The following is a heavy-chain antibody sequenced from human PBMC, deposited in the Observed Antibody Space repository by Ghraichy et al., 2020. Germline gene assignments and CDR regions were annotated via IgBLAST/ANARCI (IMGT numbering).Heavy chain of an antibody. Sequence: GGSLRLSCAASGFTVSSNYMSWVRQAPGKGLEWVSVIHSGGSTYHADSVKGRFTISRDNSKNTLYLQMNSLRAEDTAVYYCARMTTLPAGAFDIWGQGTMVTVSS. CDR2: IHSGGST. V-gene: IGHV3-53*01. D-gene: IGHD4-17*01. CDR3: ARMTTLPAGAFDI. J-gene: IGHJ3*02. CDR1: GFTVSSNY.